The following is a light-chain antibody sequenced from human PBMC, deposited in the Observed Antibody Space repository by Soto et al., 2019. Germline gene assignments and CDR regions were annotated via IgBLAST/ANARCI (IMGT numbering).Light chain of an antibody. J-gene: IGKJ1*01. V-gene: IGKV3-11*01. CDR3: QQHSHWPPWT. Sequence: EVVLTQSPATLSLSPGERATLSCRASENVRTFVDWYKQKPGQAPRLLIHGASNRATGIPARFSGSGSGTDFTLTISNLEPEDFAVYYCQQHSHWPPWTFGQGTRVEI. CDR2: GAS. CDR1: ENVRTF.